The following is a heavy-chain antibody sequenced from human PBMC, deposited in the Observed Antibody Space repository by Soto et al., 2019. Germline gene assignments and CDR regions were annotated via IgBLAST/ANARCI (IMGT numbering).Heavy chain of an antibody. Sequence: DVRLLESGGGLVQPGGSLRLSCAASGFTFSSYSMSWVRQAPGKGLEWVSTIGTSASTYYGDSVRGRFTISKDNSRNTLYLQMNSLGAEDTAVYYCADLSRDCTSSNCDWGQGTLVTVSS. CDR3: ADLSRDCTSSNCD. CDR1: GFTFSSYS. V-gene: IGHV3-23*01. CDR2: IGTSAST. D-gene: IGHD1-1*01. J-gene: IGHJ4*02.